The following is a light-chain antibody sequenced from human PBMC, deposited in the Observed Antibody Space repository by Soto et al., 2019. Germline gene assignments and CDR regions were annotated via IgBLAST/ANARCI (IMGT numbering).Light chain of an antibody. CDR2: LGA. J-gene: IGKJ2*01. CDR3: MQTLQTPYT. CDR1: QSLLHRNGYNY. Sequence: DIVMTQSPLSLPVTPGEPATISCRPSQSLLHRNGYNYLDWYLQKPGQSPQLLIYLGANRASGVPDRFSGSRSGTDLTLEISRVEAEDVGVYYCMQTLQTPYTFGQGTKLEIK. V-gene: IGKV2-28*01.